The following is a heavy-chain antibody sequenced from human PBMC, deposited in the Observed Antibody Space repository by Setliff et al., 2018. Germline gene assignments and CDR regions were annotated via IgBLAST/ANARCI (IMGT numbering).Heavy chain of an antibody. CDR2: IYYSGST. CDR1: GGSISSSSYY. CDR3: ARLLEESFGGVSDSDAFDV. V-gene: IGHV4-39*01. J-gene: IGHJ3*01. Sequence: SETLSLTCTVSGGSISSSSYYWGWIRQPPGKGLEWIGSIYYSGSTHFNPSLKSRVAISVDTSKNLLSLRVNSVTATDTAVYYCARLLEESFGGVSDSDAFDVWGQGTMVTV. D-gene: IGHD3-16*01.